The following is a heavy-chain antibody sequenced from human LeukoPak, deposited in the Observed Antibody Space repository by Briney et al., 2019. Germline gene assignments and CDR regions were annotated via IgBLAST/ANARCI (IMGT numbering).Heavy chain of an antibody. CDR3: ARGSRNYNNYEGADY. CDR1: GGAFSGYY. Sequence: KPSETLSLTCAVYGGAFSGYYWSWIRQPPGKGLEWIGEINHSGDTKYNPSLKSRVSMSVDVSKDQFSLKLTSLTAADTAEYYCARGSRNYNNYEGADYWGQGTLVTVSS. V-gene: IGHV4-34*01. J-gene: IGHJ4*02. D-gene: IGHD4-11*01. CDR2: INHSGDT.